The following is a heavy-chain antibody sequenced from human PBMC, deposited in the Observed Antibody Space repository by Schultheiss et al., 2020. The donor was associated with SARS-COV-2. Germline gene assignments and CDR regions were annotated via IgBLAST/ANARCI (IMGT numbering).Heavy chain of an antibody. D-gene: IGHD3-22*01. Sequence: SQTLSLTCTVSGGSISSYYWSWIRQPPGKGLEWIGYIYYSGSTNYNPSLKSRVTISVDTSKNQFSLKLSSVTAADTAVYYCASNNYYDSSGYYYVPDWYFDLWGRHPGHRLL. V-gene: IGHV4-59*01. CDR3: ASNNYYDSSGYYYVPDWYFDL. J-gene: IGHJ2*01. CDR2: IYYSGST. CDR1: GGSISSYY.